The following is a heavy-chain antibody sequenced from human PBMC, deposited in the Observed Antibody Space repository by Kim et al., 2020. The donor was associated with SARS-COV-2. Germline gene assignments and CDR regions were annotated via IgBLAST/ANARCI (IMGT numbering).Heavy chain of an antibody. J-gene: IGHJ4*02. CDR2: IYYSGST. V-gene: IGHV4-39*07. CDR1: GGSISSSSYY. Sequence: SETLSLTCTVSGGSISSSSYYWGWIRQPPGKGLEWIGSIYYSGSTYYNPSLKSRVTISVDTSKNQFSLKLSSVTAADTAVYYCARASGSYWRGYYFDYWGQGTLVTVSS. D-gene: IGHD1-26*01. CDR3: ARASGSYWRGYYFDY.